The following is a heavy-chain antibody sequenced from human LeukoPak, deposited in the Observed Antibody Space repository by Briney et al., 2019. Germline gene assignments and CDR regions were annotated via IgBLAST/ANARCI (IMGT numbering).Heavy chain of an antibody. CDR3: AREYLDDDYFDY. CDR1: GFTFSSYG. V-gene: IGHV3-30*02. D-gene: IGHD3/OR15-3a*01. Sequence: GGSLRLSCAASGFTFSSYGMHWVRQAPGKGLEWVAFIRYDGSNKYYADSVKGRFTISRDNSKNTLYLQMNSLRAEDTVVYYCAREYLDDDYFDYWGQGTLVTVSS. J-gene: IGHJ4*02. CDR2: IRYDGSNK.